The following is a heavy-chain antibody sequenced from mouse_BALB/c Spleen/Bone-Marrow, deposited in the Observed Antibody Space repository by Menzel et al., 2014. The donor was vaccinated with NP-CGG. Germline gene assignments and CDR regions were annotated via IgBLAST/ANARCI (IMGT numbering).Heavy chain of an antibody. CDR1: GYSITSGYS. V-gene: IGHV3-1*02. Sequence: VQLQQSGPDLVEPSQSLSLTCTVTGYSITSGYSWHWIRQFPGNKLEWMGYIHYSGITYYNPSLKSRISITRDTSKNQFFLQLNSVTTEDTATYYCARRGSSSYWYFDVWGAGTTVTVSS. D-gene: IGHD1-1*01. J-gene: IGHJ1*01. CDR3: ARRGSSSYWYFDV. CDR2: IHYSGIT.